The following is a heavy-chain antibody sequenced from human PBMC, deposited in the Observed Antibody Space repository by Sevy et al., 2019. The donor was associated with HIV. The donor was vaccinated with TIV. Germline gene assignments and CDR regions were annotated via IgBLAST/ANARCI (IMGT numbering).Heavy chain of an antibody. J-gene: IGHJ6*02. CDR1: GFSFSSYA. V-gene: IGHV3-7*03. Sequence: GGSLRLSCAASGFSFSSYALHWVRQAPGKGLEWVANIKRDGSEKYYVASVKGRFTISRDNAKTSLFLQMNSLRGEDTAVYYCARDCSSASCLWGMDVWGQGTTVTVSS. D-gene: IGHD2-2*01. CDR3: ARDCSSASCLWGMDV. CDR2: IKRDGSEK.